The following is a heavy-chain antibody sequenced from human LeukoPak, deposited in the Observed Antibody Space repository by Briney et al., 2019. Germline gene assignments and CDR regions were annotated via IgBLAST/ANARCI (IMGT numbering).Heavy chain of an antibody. V-gene: IGHV3-23*01. D-gene: IGHD3-10*01. CDR1: GSTFSSYA. CDR3: AMVRGAYHPYDAFDI. J-gene: IGHJ3*02. CDR2: IRGSGGST. Sequence: GGSLRLSCAASGSTFSSYAMSWVRQAPGKGLEWVSAIRGSGGSTYYADSVKGRFTISRDNSKNTLYLQMNSLRAEDTAVYYCAMVRGAYHPYDAFDIWGQGTMVTVSS.